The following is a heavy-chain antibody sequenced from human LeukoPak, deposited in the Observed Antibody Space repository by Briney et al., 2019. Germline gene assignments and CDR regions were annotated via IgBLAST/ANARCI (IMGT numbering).Heavy chain of an antibody. D-gene: IGHD6-19*01. V-gene: IGHV4-34*01. CDR3: ARQRSRYSSGWQYFQH. J-gene: IGHJ1*01. Sequence: PSETLSLTCAVYGGSFSGYYWSWIRQPPGKGLEWIGGINHSGSTNYNPSLKSRVTISVDTSKNQFSLKLSSVTAADTAVYYCARQRSRYSSGWQYFQHWGQGTLVTVSS. CDR2: INHSGST. CDR1: GGSFSGYY.